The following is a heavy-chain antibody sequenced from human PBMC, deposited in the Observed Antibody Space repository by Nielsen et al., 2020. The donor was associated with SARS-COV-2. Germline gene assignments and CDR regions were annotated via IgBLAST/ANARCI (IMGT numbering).Heavy chain of an antibody. Sequence: SVKVSCKASGGTFSSYAISWVRQTPGQGLEWMGRIIPILGIANYAQKFQGRVTITADKSTSTAYMELSSLRSEDTAVYYCARGSWIQLWCLDYWGQGTLVTVSS. V-gene: IGHV1-69*04. D-gene: IGHD5-18*01. CDR1: GGTFSSYA. CDR3: ARGSWIQLWCLDY. CDR2: IIPILGIA. J-gene: IGHJ4*02.